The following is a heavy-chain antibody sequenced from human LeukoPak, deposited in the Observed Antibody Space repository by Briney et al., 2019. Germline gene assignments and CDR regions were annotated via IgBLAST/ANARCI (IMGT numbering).Heavy chain of an antibody. D-gene: IGHD3-10*01. CDR3: ATKGFGELLAGDY. CDR2: IKPNSGGT. Sequence: ASVKVSCKASGYTFTGYYMQWVRQAPGQGLEWMEWIKPNSGGTNYAQKFQGRVTMTRDTSISTAYMELSRLRSDDTAVHYCATKGFGELLAGDYWGQGTLVTVSS. J-gene: IGHJ4*02. CDR1: GYTFTGYY. V-gene: IGHV1-2*02.